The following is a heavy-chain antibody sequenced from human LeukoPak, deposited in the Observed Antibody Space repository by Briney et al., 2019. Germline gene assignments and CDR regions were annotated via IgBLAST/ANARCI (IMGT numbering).Heavy chain of an antibody. J-gene: IGHJ4*02. D-gene: IGHD3-3*01. Sequence: ASVKVSCKASGYTFSTYAIHWVRQAPGQRPEWMAWLNAGNGNSKYSQRFQDRVTITTDTSATTAYMELSSLRSEDTAFYYCASLVLSGPQEGFDYWGQGTLVTVSS. CDR3: ASLVLSGPQEGFDY. V-gene: IGHV1-3*01. CDR1: GYTFSTYA. CDR2: LNAGNGNS.